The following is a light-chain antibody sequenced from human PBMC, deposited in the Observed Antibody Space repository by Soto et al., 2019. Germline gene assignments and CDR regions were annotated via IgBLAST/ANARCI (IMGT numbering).Light chain of an antibody. V-gene: IGKV3-15*01. Sequence: EKVVKHSPTTVSVPQGERASLSCRASQSISNNLAWYQQKPGQAPRLLMYGASTRATGIPGRFSGSGSGTEFNLTITSLQSEDFAVYYCQQHADWPLIFGGGTKVDI. J-gene: IGKJ4*01. CDR3: QQHADWPLI. CDR1: QSISNN. CDR2: GAS.